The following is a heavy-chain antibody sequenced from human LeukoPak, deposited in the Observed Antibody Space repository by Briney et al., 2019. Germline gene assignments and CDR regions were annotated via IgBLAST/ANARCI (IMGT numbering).Heavy chain of an antibody. CDR1: GCTFTDFA. V-gene: IGHV1-3*01. CDR2: INAGNGDT. J-gene: IGHJ4*02. CDR3: ARDLSWYSSGWYYFDY. D-gene: IGHD6-19*01. Sequence: ASVKVSCTASGCTFTDFAMHWVRQAPGQRLEWMGWINAGNGDTKSSQKFQGRVTITRDTSASTAYMELSSLRSEDTAVYYCARDLSWYSSGWYYFDYWGQGTLVTVSS.